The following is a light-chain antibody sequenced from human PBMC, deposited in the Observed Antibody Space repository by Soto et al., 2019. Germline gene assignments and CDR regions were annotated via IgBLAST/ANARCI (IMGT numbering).Light chain of an antibody. CDR2: RAS. CDR3: QQYDNNWT. J-gene: IGKJ1*01. Sequence: DIHMTQSPSTLSASVGDRVTITCRASQSISSWLAWYQQKPGRAPKLLIYRASTLQGGVPSRLSGSGSGTEFTLTIRSLQPDDCATYYCQQYDNNWTFGQGTKVDIK. CDR1: QSISSW. V-gene: IGKV1-5*03.